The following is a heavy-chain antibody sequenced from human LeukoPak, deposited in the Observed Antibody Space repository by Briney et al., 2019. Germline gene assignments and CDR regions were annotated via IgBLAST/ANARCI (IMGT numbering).Heavy chain of an antibody. CDR1: GFTVSRNY. D-gene: IGHD3-10*01. V-gene: IGHV3-53*01. CDR2: IYSGGST. CDR3: ARDSYCGSGSYYRYTFDY. Sequence: PGGSLRLSCAASGFTVSRNYMSWVRQAPGKGLEWVSVIYSGGSTYYTDSAKGRFTISRDNSKNTLYLQMNSLRAEDTAVYYCARDSYCGSGSYYRYTFDYWGQGTLVTVSS. J-gene: IGHJ4*02.